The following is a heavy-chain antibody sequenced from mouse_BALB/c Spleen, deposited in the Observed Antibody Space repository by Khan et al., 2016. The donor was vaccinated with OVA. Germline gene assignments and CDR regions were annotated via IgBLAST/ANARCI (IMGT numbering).Heavy chain of an antibody. Sequence: QVQLKESGPGLVAPSQSLSITCTVAGFSLTSYGVHWVRQPPGKGLEWLGVIWAGGSTNYNSALMSRLIISKDNSKSQVLLKMNSLQTDDTAMYYCARGQYGNYAWFANWGQGTLVTVSA. CDR2: IWAGGST. V-gene: IGHV2-9*02. D-gene: IGHD2-1*01. CDR3: ARGQYGNYAWFAN. J-gene: IGHJ3*01. CDR1: GFSLTSYG.